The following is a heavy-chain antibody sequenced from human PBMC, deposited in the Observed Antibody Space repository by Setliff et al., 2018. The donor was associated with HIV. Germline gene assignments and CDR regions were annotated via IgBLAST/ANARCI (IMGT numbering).Heavy chain of an antibody. Sequence: PGGSLRLSCAASGFTFSSYTMNWVRQAPGKGLEWVSSISSSSYYIYYADSMKGRFTISRDNFRNTLYLQMNSLRPEDTAVYYCARVQQQLLQEDDYFDYWGQGTLVTVSS. CDR2: ISSSSYYI. D-gene: IGHD6-13*01. J-gene: IGHJ4*02. V-gene: IGHV3-21*01. CDR1: GFTFSSYT. CDR3: ARVQQQLLQEDDYFDY.